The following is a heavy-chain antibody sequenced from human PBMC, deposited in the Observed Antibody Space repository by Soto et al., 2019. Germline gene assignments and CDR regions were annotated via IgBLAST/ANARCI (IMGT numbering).Heavy chain of an antibody. V-gene: IGHV4-34*01. J-gene: IGHJ6*02. CDR1: GGSFSGYY. CDR2: INHSGST. D-gene: IGHD5-18*01. CDR3: ARVRIQLWFRLYYGMDV. Sequence: PSETLSLTCAVYGGSFSGYYWSWIRQPPGKGLEWIGEINHSGSTNCNPSLKSRVTISVDTSKNQFSLKLSSVTAADTAVYYCARVRIQLWFRLYYGMDVWGQGTTVTVSS.